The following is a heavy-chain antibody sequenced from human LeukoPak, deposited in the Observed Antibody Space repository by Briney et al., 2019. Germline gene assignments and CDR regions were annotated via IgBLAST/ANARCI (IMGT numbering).Heavy chain of an antibody. J-gene: IGHJ6*03. Sequence: ASVKVSCKASGYTFTGYYMHWVRQAPGQGLEWMGWINPNSGGTNYAQKFQGRVTMTRDTSISTAYMELSRLRSDDTAVYYCARDGGYGDYVPYYYYYYMDVWGKGTTVTISS. CDR3: ARDGGYGDYVPYYYYYYMDV. CDR2: INPNSGGT. D-gene: IGHD4-17*01. V-gene: IGHV1-2*02. CDR1: GYTFTGYY.